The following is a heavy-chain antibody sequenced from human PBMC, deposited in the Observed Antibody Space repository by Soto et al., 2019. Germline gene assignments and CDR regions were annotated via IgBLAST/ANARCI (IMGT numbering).Heavy chain of an antibody. Sequence: QVRLVQSGAEVKKPGASVQVSCKGSGYGFTTYGITWVRQAPGEGLEWMAWISAHHGNTNYAQKLQGRVTVTRATSTSTAYMELRSLRSDDTAVSYCARGRYGDHWGQGALVTVSS. CDR2: ISAHHGNT. CDR3: ARGRYGDH. D-gene: IGHD1-1*01. J-gene: IGHJ4*02. V-gene: IGHV1-18*01. CDR1: GYGFTTYG.